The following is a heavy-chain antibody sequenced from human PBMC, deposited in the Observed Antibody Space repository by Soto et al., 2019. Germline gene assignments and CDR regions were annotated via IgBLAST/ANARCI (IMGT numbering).Heavy chain of an antibody. V-gene: IGHV1-69*02. J-gene: IGHJ5*02. D-gene: IGHD6-19*01. CDR3: ARALVSVACISHWFDP. CDR2: IIPILGIA. CDR1: GGTFSSYT. Sequence: QVQLVQSGAEVKKPGSSVKVSCKASGGTFSSYTISWVRQAPGQGLEWMGRIIPILGIANYAQKLQGRVTITADKSTSTAYMERSSLRSEDTAVYYCARALVSVACISHWFDPWGQGTLVTVSS.